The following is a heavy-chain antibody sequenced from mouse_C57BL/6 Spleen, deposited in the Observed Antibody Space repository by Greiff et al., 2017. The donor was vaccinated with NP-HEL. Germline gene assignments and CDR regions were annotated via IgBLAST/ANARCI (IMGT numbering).Heavy chain of an antibody. CDR2: IDPTRGGT. CDR1: GYTFTSYW. D-gene: IGHD2-3*01. Sequence: QVQLQQPGAELVKPGASVKLSCKASGYTFTSYWMHWVKQRPGRGLEWIGRIDPTRGGTKYNEKFTSKATLTVDKPSSTAYMQLSSLTSEDSAVYYCARKNDGYYGGFAYWGQGTLVTVSA. V-gene: IGHV1-72*01. CDR3: ARKNDGYYGGFAY. J-gene: IGHJ3*01.